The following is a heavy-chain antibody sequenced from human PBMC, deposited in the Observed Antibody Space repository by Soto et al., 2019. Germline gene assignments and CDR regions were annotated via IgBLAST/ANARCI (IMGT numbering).Heavy chain of an antibody. CDR1: GFTFSDYY. D-gene: IGHD3-10*01. Sequence: GGSLRLSCAASGFTFSDYYMSWIRQAPGKGLEWVSYISSSGSTIYYADSVKGRFTISRDNAKNSLYLQMNSPRAEDTAVYYCARDSSGFGELKNFDYWGQGTLVTVSS. V-gene: IGHV3-11*01. J-gene: IGHJ4*02. CDR3: ARDSSGFGELKNFDY. CDR2: ISSSGSTI.